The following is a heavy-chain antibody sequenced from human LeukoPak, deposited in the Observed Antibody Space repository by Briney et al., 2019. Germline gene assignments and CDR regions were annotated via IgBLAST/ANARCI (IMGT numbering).Heavy chain of an antibody. D-gene: IGHD6-19*01. CDR1: GGSISSGSYC. Sequence: SETLSLTCTVSGGSISSGSYCWGWIRQPPGKGLEWIGSIYYSGSTYYNPSLKSRVTISVDTSKNQFSLKLSSVTAADTAVYYCARASSGWRRDWYFDLWGRGTLVTVSS. J-gene: IGHJ2*01. CDR3: ARASSGWRRDWYFDL. V-gene: IGHV4-39*07. CDR2: IYYSGST.